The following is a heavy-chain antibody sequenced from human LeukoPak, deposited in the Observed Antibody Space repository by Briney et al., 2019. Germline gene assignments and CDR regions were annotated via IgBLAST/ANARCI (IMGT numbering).Heavy chain of an antibody. CDR2: INPSGGGT. CDR3: ARDSYGDFHLDY. J-gene: IGHJ4*02. V-gene: IGHV1-46*01. CDR1: GYTFTYY. D-gene: IGHD5-18*01. Sequence: ASVKVSCKASGYTFTYYMHWVRQAPGQGLEWMGVINPSGGGTTYAQKFQVRVTMTRDMSTSTVYMELSSLSSEDTAVYYCARDSYGDFHLDYWGQGTLVTVSS.